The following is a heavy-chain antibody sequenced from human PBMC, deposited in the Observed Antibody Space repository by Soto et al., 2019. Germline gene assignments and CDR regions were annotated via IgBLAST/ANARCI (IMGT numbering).Heavy chain of an antibody. CDR3: ARPTSPRGYGGYDLGY. J-gene: IGHJ4*02. D-gene: IGHD5-12*01. CDR1: GYTFTSYG. CDR2: ISAYNGNT. Sequence: ASVKVSCKASGYTFTSYGISWVRQAPGQGLEWMGWISAYNGNTNYAQKLQGRVTMTTDTSTSTAYMELRSLRSDDTAVYYCARPTSPRGYGGYDLGYWGQGTLVTVSS. V-gene: IGHV1-18*01.